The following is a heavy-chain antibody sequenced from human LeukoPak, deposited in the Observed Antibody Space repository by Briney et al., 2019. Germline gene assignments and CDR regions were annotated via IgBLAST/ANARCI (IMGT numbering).Heavy chain of an antibody. D-gene: IGHD2-2*01. J-gene: IGHJ5*02. CDR2: INPNSGGT. Sequence: ASVKDSCKASGYTFIAYYMHWVRQAPGQGLEWMGWINPNSGGTNYAQKFQGRVTMTRDTSISTAYMDLSRLRSDDTAVYYCARGMGVLVPAATWFDPWGREPWSPSPQ. V-gene: IGHV1-2*02. CDR3: ARGMGVLVPAATWFDP. CDR1: GYTFIAYY.